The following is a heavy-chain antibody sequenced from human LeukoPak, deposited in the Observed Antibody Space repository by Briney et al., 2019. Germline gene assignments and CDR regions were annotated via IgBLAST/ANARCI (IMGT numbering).Heavy chain of an antibody. J-gene: IGHJ3*02. V-gene: IGHV4-4*07. CDR2: IYTRGST. Sequence: SETLSHTCTVSGGSINNYYWSWIRQPAGKGLEWIGRIYTRGSTNYNPSLKSRVTMSVDTSKNQFSLKLSSVTAADTAVYYCARGRYCSADICSGGDAFDIWGQGTMVSVSS. CDR3: ARGRYCSADICSGGDAFDI. D-gene: IGHD2-15*01. CDR1: GGSINNYY.